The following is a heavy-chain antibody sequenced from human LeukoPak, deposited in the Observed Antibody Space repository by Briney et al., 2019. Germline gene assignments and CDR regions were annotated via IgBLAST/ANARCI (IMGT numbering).Heavy chain of an antibody. J-gene: IGHJ3*01. Sequence: PASSLRLSCEASEFTFNNHAIHWVRQAPGKGLEWMAAITHDVRNKYYADTVKGRVTISRDNSKSTLNLQMSSLRTEDTAVFYCSKPRDIGSWAFDVWGQGTMVTVS. CDR1: EFTFNNHA. CDR3: SKPRDIGSWAFDV. CDR2: ITHDVRNK. V-gene: IGHV3-30*18. D-gene: IGHD2-15*01.